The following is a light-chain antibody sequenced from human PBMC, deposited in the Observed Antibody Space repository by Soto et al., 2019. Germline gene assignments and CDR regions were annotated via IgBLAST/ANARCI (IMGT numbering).Light chain of an antibody. CDR1: QSVRSTY. V-gene: IGKV3-20*01. CDR2: GAS. Sequence: EVVLTQSPGTLSLFPGERAALSCRASQSVRSTYIAWYQQKPGQAPRLLIYGASSRATGIPDRFSGSGSGTDFTLTISRLEPEDFAVYYCQLYGSPPLYTFGQGTKLEI. CDR3: QLYGSPPLYT. J-gene: IGKJ2*01.